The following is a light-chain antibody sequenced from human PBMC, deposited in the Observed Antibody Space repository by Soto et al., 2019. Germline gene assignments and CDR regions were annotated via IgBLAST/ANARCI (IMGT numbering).Light chain of an antibody. CDR3: SSYTSSSPYV. J-gene: IGLJ1*01. CDR2: EVS. Sequence: QSALTQPASVSGSPGQSITISCTGTSSDVGGYNYVSWYQQHPGKAPKLMIYEVSHRPSVVSNRFSGSKSGNTASLTISGLQAEDEADYYCSSYTSSSPYVFGTGTKLTVL. CDR1: SSDVGGYNY. V-gene: IGLV2-14*01.